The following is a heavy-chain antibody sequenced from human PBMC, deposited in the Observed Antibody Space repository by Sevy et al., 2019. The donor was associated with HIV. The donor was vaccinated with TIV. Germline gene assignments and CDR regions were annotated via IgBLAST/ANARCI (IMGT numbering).Heavy chain of an antibody. CDR1: GYTFTSYG. CDR2: ISAYNGNT. CDR3: ARTPYYCDSGGYWYFDP. D-gene: IGHD3-22*01. V-gene: IGHV1-18*04. Sequence: ASVKVSCKASGYTFTSYGISWVRQAPGQGLEWMGWISAYNGNTNYAQKLQGRVTMTTDTSTSTAYMELRSLRSDDTAVYYCARTPYYCDSGGYWYFDPWGRGTLVTVSS. J-gene: IGHJ2*01.